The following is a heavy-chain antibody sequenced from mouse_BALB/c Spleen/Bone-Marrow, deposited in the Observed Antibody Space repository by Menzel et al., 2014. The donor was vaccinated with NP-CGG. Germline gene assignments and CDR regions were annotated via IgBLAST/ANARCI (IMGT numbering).Heavy chain of an antibody. CDR2: ISSGSSTI. CDR3: ASSPYGYFDY. CDR1: GFTFSSFG. Sequence: VESGGGLVQPGGSRKLSCAASGFTFSSFGMHWVRQAPEKGLEWVAYISSGSSTIYYADTVKGRFTISRDNPKNTLFLQMTSLRSEDTAMYYCASSPYGYFDYWGQGTTLTVSS. J-gene: IGHJ2*01. V-gene: IGHV5-17*02. D-gene: IGHD1-1*01.